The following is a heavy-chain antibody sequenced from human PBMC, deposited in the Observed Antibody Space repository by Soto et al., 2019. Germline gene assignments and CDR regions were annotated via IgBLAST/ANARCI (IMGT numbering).Heavy chain of an antibody. D-gene: IGHD3-22*01. V-gene: IGHV4-31*03. CDR1: GGSISSGGYY. CDR3: ARLDSSGYHYGYYFDY. J-gene: IGHJ4*02. Sequence: LSLTCTVSGGSISSGGYYWSWIRQHPGKGLEWIGYIYYSGSTYYNPSLKSRVTISVDTSKNQFSLKLSSVTAADTAVYYCARLDSSGYHYGYYFDYWGQGTLVTVSA. CDR2: IYYSGST.